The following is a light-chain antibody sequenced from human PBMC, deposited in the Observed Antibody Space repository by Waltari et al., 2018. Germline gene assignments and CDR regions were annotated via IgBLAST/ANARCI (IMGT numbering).Light chain of an antibody. V-gene: IGKV1-12*01. J-gene: IGKJ2*03. CDR2: KAS. CDR3: QQYNSVPYS. Sequence: DIKMTQSPSSLSASVGDRVTITCRASQGISSWLAWYQQKPGNAPKLLIYKASSLQSGVPSRFSGSGSGTDFTLTISSLQPEDVGNYYCQQYNSVPYSFGQGTKVEIK. CDR1: QGISSW.